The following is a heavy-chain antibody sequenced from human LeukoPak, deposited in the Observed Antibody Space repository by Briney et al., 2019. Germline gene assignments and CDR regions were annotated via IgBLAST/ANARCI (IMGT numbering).Heavy chain of an antibody. D-gene: IGHD6-13*01. V-gene: IGHV3-43*02. J-gene: IGHJ4*02. CDR1: GFTFDDYA. CDR3: ARDIATAGHLAFDY. Sequence: GGSLRLSCAASGFTFDDYAMHWVRQAPGKGREWVSLISGDGGSTYYADSVKGRFTISRDNSKNSLYLQMNSLRAEDTAVYYCARDIATAGHLAFDYWGQGTLVTVSS. CDR2: ISGDGGST.